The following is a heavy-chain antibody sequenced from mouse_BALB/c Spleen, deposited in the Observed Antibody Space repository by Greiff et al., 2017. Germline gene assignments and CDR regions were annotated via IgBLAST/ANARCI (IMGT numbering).Heavy chain of an antibody. J-gene: IGHJ2*01. Sequence: EVQGVESGGDLVKPGGSLKLSCAASGFTFSSYGMSWVRQTPDKKLEWVATISSGGSYTYYPDSVKGRFTISRDNAKNTLYLQMSSLKSEDTAMYYCARQNLGTMSFFDYWGQGTTLTVSS. V-gene: IGHV5-6*01. CDR1: GFTFSSYG. CDR2: ISSGGSYT. D-gene: IGHD1-1*02. CDR3: ARQNLGTMSFFDY.